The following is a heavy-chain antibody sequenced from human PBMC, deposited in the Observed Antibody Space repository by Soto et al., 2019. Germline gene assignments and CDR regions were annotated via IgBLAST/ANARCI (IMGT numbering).Heavy chain of an antibody. CDR1: GFTFSSYG. CDR3: ARDNPYDSSGYKRY. V-gene: IGHV3-33*01. J-gene: IGHJ4*02. D-gene: IGHD3-22*01. Sequence: PGGSLRLSCAASGFTFSSYGMHWVRQAPGKGLEWVAVIWYDGSNKYYADSVKGRFTISRDNSKNTLYLQMNSLRAEDTAVYYCARDNPYDSSGYKRYWGQGTMVTVSS. CDR2: IWYDGSNK.